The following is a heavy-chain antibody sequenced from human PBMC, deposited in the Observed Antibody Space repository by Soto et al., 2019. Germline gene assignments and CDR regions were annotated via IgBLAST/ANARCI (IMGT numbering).Heavy chain of an antibody. V-gene: IGHV4-59*01. CDR1: GGSISSYY. CDR2: IYYSGST. J-gene: IGHJ6*02. Sequence: SETLSLTCTVSGGSISSYYWSWIRQPPGKGLEWIGYIYYSGSTNYNPSLKGRVTISVDTSKNQFSLKLSSVTAADTAVYYCARVSGYYYGMDVWGQGTTVTVSS. D-gene: IGHD7-27*01. CDR3: ARVSGYYYGMDV.